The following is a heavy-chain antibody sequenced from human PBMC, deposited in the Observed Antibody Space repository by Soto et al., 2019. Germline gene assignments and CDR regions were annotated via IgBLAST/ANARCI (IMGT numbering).Heavy chain of an antibody. J-gene: IGHJ6*02. CDR3: ARGPLGHMDV. CDR2: IRESGSTI. D-gene: IGHD3-3*01. Sequence: EEHVEESGGGLVQPGGSLRLSCIVSGFRFSSYEMNWVRQTPGKGLGWISYIRESGSTIYYADSVKGRFTISRDNAKNSLYLQMDSLRAEDTAVYYCARGPLGHMDVWGQGTSVTVSS. CDR1: GFRFSSYE. V-gene: IGHV3-48*03.